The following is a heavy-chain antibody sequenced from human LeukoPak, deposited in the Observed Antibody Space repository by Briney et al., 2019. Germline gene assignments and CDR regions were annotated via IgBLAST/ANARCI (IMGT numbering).Heavy chain of an antibody. Sequence: KPSETLSLTCTVSGGSISSSSYYWGWIRQPPGKGLEWIGSIYYSGSTYYNPSLKSRVTISVDTSKNQFSLKLSSVTAADTAVYYCASYRGRPSGFVVVPAATDYWGQGTLVTVSS. D-gene: IGHD2-2*01. CDR2: IYYSGST. CDR1: GGSISSSSYY. J-gene: IGHJ4*02. V-gene: IGHV4-39*01. CDR3: ASYRGRPSGFVVVPAATDY.